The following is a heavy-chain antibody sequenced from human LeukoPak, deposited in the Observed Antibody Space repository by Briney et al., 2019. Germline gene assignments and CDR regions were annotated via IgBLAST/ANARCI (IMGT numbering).Heavy chain of an antibody. V-gene: IGHV4-4*07. CDR1: GGSISSYY. CDR2: IYTSGST. J-gene: IGHJ4*02. CDR3: ARGEHSSGWYYFDY. Sequence: PSETLSLTCTVSGGSISSYYWSWIRQPAGKGLEWIGLIYTSGSTNYNPSLKSRVTMSVDTSKYQFSLNLSSVTAADTAVYYCARGEHSSGWYYFDYWGQGTLVTVSS. D-gene: IGHD6-19*01.